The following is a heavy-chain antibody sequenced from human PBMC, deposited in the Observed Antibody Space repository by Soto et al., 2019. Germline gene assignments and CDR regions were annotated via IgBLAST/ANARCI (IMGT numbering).Heavy chain of an antibody. V-gene: IGHV3-74*01. CDR2: LNADGSST. J-gene: IGHJ5*02. Sequence: GGSLRLSCAASGFTFTNSWMHWVRQAPGEGLVWVSGLNADGSSTYYADSVKGRFTISRDSAKGALYLQMNSLRAEDTAFYYCATVFDPWGQGTLVTVSS. CDR3: ATVFDP. CDR1: GFTFTNSW.